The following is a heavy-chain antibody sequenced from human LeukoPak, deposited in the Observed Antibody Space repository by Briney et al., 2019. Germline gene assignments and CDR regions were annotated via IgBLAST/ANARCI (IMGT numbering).Heavy chain of an antibody. D-gene: IGHD1-26*01. CDR2: IYYTGST. CDR1: GVSISSGAYY. Sequence: SQTLSLTCAVSGVSISSGAYYWSWIRQPPGKGLEWIGSIYYTGSTFYNPSLKSRVAISVDTSKNQFSLNQSSVTASDTALYYCVRAWEGYFDYWGQGTLVTVSS. J-gene: IGHJ4*02. CDR3: VRAWEGYFDY. V-gene: IGHV4-30-4*01.